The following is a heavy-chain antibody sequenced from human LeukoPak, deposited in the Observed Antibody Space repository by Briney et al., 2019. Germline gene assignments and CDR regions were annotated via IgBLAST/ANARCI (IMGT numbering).Heavy chain of an antibody. CDR1: GYTFPNYD. CDR3: ARSWELLRTKDDAFDI. D-gene: IGHD1-26*01. Sequence: ASVRVSCKTSGYTFPNYDIYWVRQAPGQGLECMGWISGYTGDTKYAQILQGRFTVTTDTSTSTAYMELRSLTYDDTAVYYCARSWELLRTKDDAFDIWGQGTMVTVSS. CDR2: ISGYTGDT. V-gene: IGHV1-18*01. J-gene: IGHJ3*02.